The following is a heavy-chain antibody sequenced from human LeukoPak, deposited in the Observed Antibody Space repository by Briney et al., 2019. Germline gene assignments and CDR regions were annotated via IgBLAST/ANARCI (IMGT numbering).Heavy chain of an antibody. V-gene: IGHV1-69*13. Sequence: GASVKVSCKASGYTFTSYGISWVRQAPGQGLEWMGGIIPIFGTANYAQKFQGRVTITADESTSTAYMELSSLRSEDTAVYYCAPNHYGDYVGPPDWFDPWGQGTLVTVSS. CDR2: IIPIFGTA. CDR3: APNHYGDYVGPPDWFDP. CDR1: GYTFTSYG. J-gene: IGHJ5*02. D-gene: IGHD4-17*01.